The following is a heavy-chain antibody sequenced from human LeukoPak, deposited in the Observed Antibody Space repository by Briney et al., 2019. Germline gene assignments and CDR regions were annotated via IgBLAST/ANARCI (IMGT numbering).Heavy chain of an antibody. J-gene: IGHJ4*02. D-gene: IGHD6-19*01. V-gene: IGHV3-48*03. Sequence: GGSLRLSCAASGFTFSSYEMNWVRQAPGKGLEWVSYISSGGSTIYYADSVKGRFTISRDNAKNSLFLQMNSLRAEDTAVYYCARDQWQWLGHFDYWGQGTLVTVSS. CDR1: GFTFSSYE. CDR2: ISSGGSTI. CDR3: ARDQWQWLGHFDY.